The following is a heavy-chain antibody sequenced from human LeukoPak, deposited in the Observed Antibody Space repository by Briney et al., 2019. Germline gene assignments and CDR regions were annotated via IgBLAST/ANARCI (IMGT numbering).Heavy chain of an antibody. J-gene: IGHJ5*02. Sequence: GGSLRLSCATSGFTFSNAWMNWVRQAPGKGLEWVGRIRSNSDGGTIDYAAPVKGRFTPSRDDSKTTLYLQMNSLQTEDTAVYYCATDFYDSTWGQGTLVTVSS. CDR2: IRSNSDGGTI. CDR1: GFTFSNAW. V-gene: IGHV3-15*07. CDR3: ATDFYDST. D-gene: IGHD3-22*01.